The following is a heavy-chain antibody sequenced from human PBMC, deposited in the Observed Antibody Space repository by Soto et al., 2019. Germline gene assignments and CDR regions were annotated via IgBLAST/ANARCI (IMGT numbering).Heavy chain of an antibody. D-gene: IGHD6-19*01. CDR1: GIRSSDYA. CDR2: ISGDGVSK. V-gene: IGHV3-23*01. Sequence: PGGSLRLSCSASGIRSSDYAMSWVRQAPGKGLEWISAISGDGVSKLYADSVRGRFTISRDNAANPLYLQMNSLRTEDTALYYCAKKDRLYGVAVAFDSWGQGTLVIVSS. J-gene: IGHJ4*02. CDR3: AKKDRLYGVAVAFDS.